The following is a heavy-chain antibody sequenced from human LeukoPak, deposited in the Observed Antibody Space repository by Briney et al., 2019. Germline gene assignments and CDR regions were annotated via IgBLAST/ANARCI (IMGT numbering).Heavy chain of an antibody. J-gene: IGHJ4*02. D-gene: IGHD6-13*01. CDR3: AKLWGYSSSWYNFDY. Sequence: GGSLRLSCAASGFTFDDYAMHWVRQAPGKGLEWVSGISWNSGSIGYADSVKGRFTISRDNAKNSLYLQMNSLRAEDTALCYCAKLWGYSSSWYNFDYWGQGTLVTVSS. V-gene: IGHV3-9*01. CDR1: GFTFDDYA. CDR2: ISWNSGSI.